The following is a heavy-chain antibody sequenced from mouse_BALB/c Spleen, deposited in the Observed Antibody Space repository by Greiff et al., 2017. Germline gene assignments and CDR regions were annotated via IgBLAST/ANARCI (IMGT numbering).Heavy chain of an antibody. V-gene: IGHV1-69*02. J-gene: IGHJ4*01. Sequence: QVQLQQPGAELVRPGASVKLSCKASGYTFTSYWINWVKQRPGQGLEWIGNIYPSDSYTNYNQKFKDKATLTVDKSSSTAYMQLSSPTSEDSAVYYCTRYDYAHYYAMDYWGQGTSVTVSS. CDR3: TRYDYAHYYAMDY. D-gene: IGHD1-1*02. CDR2: IYPSDSYT. CDR1: GYTFTSYW.